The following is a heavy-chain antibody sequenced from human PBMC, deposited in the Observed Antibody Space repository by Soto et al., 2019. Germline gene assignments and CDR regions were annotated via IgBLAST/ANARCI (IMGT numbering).Heavy chain of an antibody. CDR1: GLTVSTNY. V-gene: IGHV3-66*01. D-gene: IGHD5-12*01. CDR3: ARGTVSTGLDY. CDR2: VHSAGNT. J-gene: IGHJ4*02. Sequence: EVQLVESGGGLVQPGGSLRLSCAASGLTVSTNYMSWVRQSPGKGLEWVSIVHSAGNTYYADSVKGRVTISRDSSKNTMYLQMNSTRAEDTAGYYCARGTVSTGLDYWGQGTLVTVSS.